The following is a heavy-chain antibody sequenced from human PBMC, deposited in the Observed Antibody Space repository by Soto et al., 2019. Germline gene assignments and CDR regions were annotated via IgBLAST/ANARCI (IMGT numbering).Heavy chain of an antibody. CDR3: VRTMVRRIATCYYYYNMDV. V-gene: IGHV5-51*01. J-gene: IGHJ6*03. Sequence: PGESLKISCKGSGDRFTNYWIAWVRQMPGKGLEWMGIIYPGDSDTRYSPSFQGQVTISADKSISTAYLQWSSLKASDTAMYYCVRTMVRRIATCYYYYNMDVWGQGTTVTVSS. CDR1: GDRFTNYW. CDR2: IYPGDSDT. D-gene: IGHD3-10*01.